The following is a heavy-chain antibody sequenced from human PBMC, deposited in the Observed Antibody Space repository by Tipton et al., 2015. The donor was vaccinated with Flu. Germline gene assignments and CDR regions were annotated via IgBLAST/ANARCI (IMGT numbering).Heavy chain of an antibody. CDR1: GGSFSGYY. J-gene: IGHJ4*02. CDR2: INHSGST. CDR3: TRSLRNSSGSPGY. V-gene: IGHV4-34*01. D-gene: IGHD3-22*01. Sequence: TLSLTCAVYGGSFSGYYWSWIRQPPGKGLEWIGEINHSGSTYHSPSLKSRVTISADTSNNQFSLRLSSVTAADTAMYYCTRSLRNSSGSPGYWGQGTLVTVSS.